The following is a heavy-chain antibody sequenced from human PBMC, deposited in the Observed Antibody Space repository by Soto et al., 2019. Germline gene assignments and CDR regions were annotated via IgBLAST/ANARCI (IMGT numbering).Heavy chain of an antibody. CDR3: AKAWELPIRFDY. CDR1: GFTFSSYA. D-gene: IGHD1-26*01. CDR2: IRDSGGST. J-gene: IGHJ4*02. V-gene: IGHV3-23*01. Sequence: EVQLLESGGGLVQPGGSLRLSCAASGFTFSSYAMNWVRQAPGKGLEWVSTIRDSGGSTYYADSVKGRFTISRDNSKNTLYLQMNSLRAEDTAVYYCAKAWELPIRFDYWGQGTLVTVSS.